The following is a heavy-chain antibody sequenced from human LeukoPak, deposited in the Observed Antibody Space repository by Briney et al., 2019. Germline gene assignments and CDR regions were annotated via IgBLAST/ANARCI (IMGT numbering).Heavy chain of an antibody. CDR2: ISSSTTYI. D-gene: IGHD6-25*01. Sequence: GGSLRLPCAASGFTSSSHSMNWVRQAPGKGLEWVSSISSSTTYIYYADSVKGRFTISRDNAKNSLNLQMNSLRAEDTAVYYCARDGNIAACDYWGQGTLVTVSS. CDR1: GFTSSSHS. J-gene: IGHJ4*02. CDR3: ARDGNIAACDY. V-gene: IGHV3-21*01.